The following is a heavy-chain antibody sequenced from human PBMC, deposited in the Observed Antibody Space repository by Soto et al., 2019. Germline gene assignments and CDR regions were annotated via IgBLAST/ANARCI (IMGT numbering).Heavy chain of an antibody. D-gene: IGHD1-20*01. CDR3: VREKRYKVMAARWFDP. Sequence: QVQLVEAGGGVVQPGRSLRLSCAASGFIFSSYAVHWVRQAPGKGLEWVAIVSSDGSKKDYGDSVKGRFTISRDNSKNTVYLQMNSLRTEDTAAYYCVREKRYKVMAARWFDPWGQGTLVTVSS. J-gene: IGHJ5*02. CDR1: GFIFSSYA. V-gene: IGHV3-30-3*01. CDR2: VSSDGSKK.